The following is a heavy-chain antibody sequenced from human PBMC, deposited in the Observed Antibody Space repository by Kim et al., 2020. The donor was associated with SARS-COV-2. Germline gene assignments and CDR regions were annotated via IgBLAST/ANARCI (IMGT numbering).Heavy chain of an antibody. CDR2: INPNNGVT. V-gene: IGHV1-2*06. J-gene: IGHJ5*02. D-gene: IGHD3-10*01. CDR3: SGGIGSVRNCFDP. CDR1: GYTFTGYS. Sequence: ASVKVSCKASGYTFTGYSVHWVRQAPGQGLEWMGRINPNNGVTNYAQKFQDRITVTSDTSISTAYIEVSKLASCDTAGYFCSGGIGSVRNCFDP.